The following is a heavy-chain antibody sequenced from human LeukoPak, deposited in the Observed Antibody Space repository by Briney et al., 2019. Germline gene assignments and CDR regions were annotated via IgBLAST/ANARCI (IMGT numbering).Heavy chain of an antibody. CDR3: ARERANYGSGSYHV. CDR1: GFTFSSYG. J-gene: IGHJ6*04. V-gene: IGHV3-30*02. Sequence: GGSLRLSCAASGFTFSSYGMHWVRQAPGKGLEWVAFIRYDGSNKYYADSVKGRFTISRDNSKNTLYLQMNSLRAEDTALYYCARERANYGSGSYHVWGKGTTVTVSS. CDR2: IRYDGSNK. D-gene: IGHD3-10*01.